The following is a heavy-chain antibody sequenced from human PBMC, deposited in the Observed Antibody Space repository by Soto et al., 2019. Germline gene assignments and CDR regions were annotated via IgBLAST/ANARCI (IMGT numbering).Heavy chain of an antibody. V-gene: IGHV3-30*03. CDR3: AGALNNLCFHDGLSV. J-gene: IGHJ6*02. Sequence: PGGSLRLSCAASGFSFSSYGMEWVRLAPGKGLEWVAATTYDGGIKHYVDSVKGRFTISRDNSKNTLYLQMNRLRVEDTATYYCAGALNNLCFHDGLSVWGQGTTVTVSS. CDR1: GFSFSSYG. CDR2: TTYDGGIK. D-gene: IGHD3-10*02.